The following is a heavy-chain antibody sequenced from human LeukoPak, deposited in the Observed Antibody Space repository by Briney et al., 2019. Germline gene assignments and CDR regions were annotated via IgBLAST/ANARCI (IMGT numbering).Heavy chain of an antibody. D-gene: IGHD2-15*01. CDR1: GFTFSSYR. CDR2: INSNGSST. CDR3: ASKWSLHH. J-gene: IGHJ5*02. Sequence: PGGSLRLSCAASGFTFSSYRMHWVRQAPRKRLVWVSGINSNGSSTSYADSVKGRFTISRDNPKNTLYLQMNSLRAEDRAVYHCASKWSLHHWGRGTRVPVSS. V-gene: IGHV3-74*01.